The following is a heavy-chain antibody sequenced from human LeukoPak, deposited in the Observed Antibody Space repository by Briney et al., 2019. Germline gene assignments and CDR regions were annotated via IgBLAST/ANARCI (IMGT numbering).Heavy chain of an antibody. V-gene: IGHV4-61*02. D-gene: IGHD2-15*01. CDR1: GGSISSGSYY. CDR3: ARAQCCPGTPDY. CDR2: IYTSGST. Sequence: SQTLSLTCIVSGGSISSGSYYWSWIRQPAGKGLEWIGRIYTSGSTNYNPSLKSRVTISVDTSKNQFSLKLSSVTAADTAVYYCARAQCCPGTPDYWGQGTLVTVSS. J-gene: IGHJ4*02.